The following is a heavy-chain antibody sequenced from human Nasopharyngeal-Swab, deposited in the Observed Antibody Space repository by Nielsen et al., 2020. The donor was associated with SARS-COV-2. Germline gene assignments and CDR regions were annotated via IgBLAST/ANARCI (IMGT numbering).Heavy chain of an antibody. J-gene: IGHJ6*02. D-gene: IGHD6-13*01. Sequence: GESLKISCADTGFTFIYYAMNWVRQAPGKGLEWVSVISDVVGSTSYADSAKGRFTISRDNSKKTLYLQMNSLTAEDTVVYYCAKVLAAAVAYYYGMDVWGQGTTVTVSS. CDR2: ISDVVGST. CDR1: GFTFIYYA. V-gene: IGHV3-23*01. CDR3: AKVLAAAVAYYYGMDV.